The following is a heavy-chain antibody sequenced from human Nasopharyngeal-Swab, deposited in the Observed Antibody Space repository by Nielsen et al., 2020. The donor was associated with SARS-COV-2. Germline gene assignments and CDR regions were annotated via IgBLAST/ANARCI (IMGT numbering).Heavy chain of an antibody. CDR3: TRGYDTFDY. CDR2: IRSKAYGGTT. CDR1: GFTFGDYA. J-gene: IGHJ4*02. V-gene: IGHV3-49*04. D-gene: IGHD3-22*01. Sequence: GGSLRLSCTASGFTFGDYAMSWVRQAPGKGLEWVGFIRSKAYGGTTEYAASVKGRFIISRDDSKSIAYLQMNSLKTEDTAVYYCTRGYDTFDYWGQGTLVTVSS.